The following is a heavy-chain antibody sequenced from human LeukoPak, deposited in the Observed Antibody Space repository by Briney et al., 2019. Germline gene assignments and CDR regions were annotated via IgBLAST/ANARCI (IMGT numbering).Heavy chain of an antibody. CDR3: AREATDDSSGSGGIP. CDR2: IYYSGST. CDR1: GGSISSYY. V-gene: IGHV4-59*12. J-gene: IGHJ5*02. D-gene: IGHD3-22*01. Sequence: SETLSLTRTVSGGSISSYYWSWIRQPPGKGLEWIGSIYYSGSTYYNPSLKSRVTISVDTSKNQFSLKLSSVTAADTAVYYCAREATDDSSGSGGIPWGQGTLVTVSS.